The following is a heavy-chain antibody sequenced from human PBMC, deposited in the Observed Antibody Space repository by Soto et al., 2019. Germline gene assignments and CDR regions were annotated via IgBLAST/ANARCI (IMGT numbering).Heavy chain of an antibody. Sequence: QVQLVQSGAEVKKPGASVKVSCKASGYTFTSYGISWVRPAPGQGLEWMGWISASNGNTNYAKKLQGRVTMTTDTSTMTAYMALRSLRSDDTAVYDCARYSGYVRPDPRDYLGQGTLVTFSS. CDR3: ARYSGYVRPDPRDY. D-gene: IGHD5-12*01. CDR1: GYTFTSYG. V-gene: IGHV1-18*01. CDR2: ISASNGNT. J-gene: IGHJ4*02.